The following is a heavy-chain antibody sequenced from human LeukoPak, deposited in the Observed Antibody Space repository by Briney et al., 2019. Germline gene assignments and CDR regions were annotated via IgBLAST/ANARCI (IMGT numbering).Heavy chain of an antibody. Sequence: PSETLSLTCTVSNGSISSSSYYWGWIRQPPGKGLEWIGTIYYSGSTYYNPSLKSRVTISVDTSKNQFSLRLYSVTAADTAVYYCASTFVFVFDYWGQGTLVTVSS. CDR1: NGSISSSSYY. V-gene: IGHV4-39*07. J-gene: IGHJ4*02. CDR3: ASTFVFVFDY. CDR2: IYYSGST. D-gene: IGHD5/OR15-5a*01.